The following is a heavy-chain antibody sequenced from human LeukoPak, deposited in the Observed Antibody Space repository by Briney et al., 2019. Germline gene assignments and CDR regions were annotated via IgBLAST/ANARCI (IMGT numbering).Heavy chain of an antibody. V-gene: IGHV1-8*03. Sequence: ASVKVSCKASGYTFTSYDINWVRQATGQGLEWMGWMNPISGNTGYAQKFQGRVTITRNTSIRTAYMELSSLRSEDTAMYYCARGQGWMADAFDIWGQGTMVTVS. CDR3: ARGQGWMADAFDI. D-gene: IGHD5-12*01. CDR1: GYTFTSYD. CDR2: MNPISGNT. J-gene: IGHJ3*02.